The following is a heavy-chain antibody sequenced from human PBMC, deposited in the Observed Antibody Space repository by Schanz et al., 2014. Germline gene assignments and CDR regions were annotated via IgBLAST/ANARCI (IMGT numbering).Heavy chain of an antibody. CDR1: GFTFSSYG. CDR2: MSYDGSIK. CDR3: AKDPSHGDYDYYCDY. V-gene: IGHV3-30*18. D-gene: IGHD3-22*01. Sequence: QVQLVESGGGVVQPGRSLRLSCAASGFTFSSYGMHWVRQAPGKGLEWVAAMSYDGSIKYYGDSVKGRFTISRDNSKNTLYLHMNTLRSEDTAVYYCAKDPSHGDYDYYCDYWGQGTLVTVSS. J-gene: IGHJ4*02.